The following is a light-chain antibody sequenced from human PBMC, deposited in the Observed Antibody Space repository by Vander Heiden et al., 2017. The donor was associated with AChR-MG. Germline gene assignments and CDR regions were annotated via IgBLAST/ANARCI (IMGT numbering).Light chain of an antibody. V-gene: IGLV2-14*03. CDR1: SSDVGGYNY. J-gene: IGLJ3*02. CDR2: DVS. CDR3: SSYTSSSKWV. Sequence: QSALTQPASVSGSPGQPITISCTGTSSDVGGYNYVSWYQQHPGKAPKLRIYDVSNRPSGVSNRFSGSKSGNTASLTISGLQAEDEADYYCSSYTSSSKWVFGGGTKLTVL.